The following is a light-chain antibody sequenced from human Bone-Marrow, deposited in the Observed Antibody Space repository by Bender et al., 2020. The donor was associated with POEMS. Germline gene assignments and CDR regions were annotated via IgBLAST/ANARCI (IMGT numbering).Light chain of an antibody. CDR1: SSDIGGYNF. V-gene: IGLV2-14*03. Sequence: QSALTQPPSVSGSPGQSITISCTGTSSDIGGYNFVSWYQQHPGKVPKLLIYDVRHRPSGISNRFSGSKSGNTASLTISGLQADDEADYYCSSSTSRATVLFGGGTKLTVL. CDR3: SSSTSRATVL. J-gene: IGLJ2*01. CDR2: DVR.